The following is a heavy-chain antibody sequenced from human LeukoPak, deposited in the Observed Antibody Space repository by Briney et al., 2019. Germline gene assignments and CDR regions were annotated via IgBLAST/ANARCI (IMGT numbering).Heavy chain of an antibody. D-gene: IGHD1-26*01. Sequence: SETLSLTCTVSVGSISGYFWSCVRHAPGTGLDWIGHIYYSGATNYNPSLRSRVTISVDTSENQFSLKLRSVTAADTAVYYCARAQYSGSCFDYWGQGALATVSS. CDR3: ARAQYSGSCFDY. J-gene: IGHJ4*02. CDR2: IYYSGAT. V-gene: IGHV4-59*13. CDR1: VGSISGYF.